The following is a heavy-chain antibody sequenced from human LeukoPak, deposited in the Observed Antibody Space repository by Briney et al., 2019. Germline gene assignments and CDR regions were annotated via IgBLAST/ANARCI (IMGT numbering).Heavy chain of an antibody. Sequence: SVKVSCKASGSTFSSYAISWVRQAPGQGLEWMGGIIPTFGTANYAQKFQGRVTITADESTSTAYMELSSLRSEDTAVYYCARGIGAAGSPGVYHYWGQGTLVTVSS. V-gene: IGHV1-69*01. CDR2: IIPTFGTA. D-gene: IGHD6-13*01. CDR3: ARGIGAAGSPGVYHY. CDR1: GSTFSSYA. J-gene: IGHJ4*02.